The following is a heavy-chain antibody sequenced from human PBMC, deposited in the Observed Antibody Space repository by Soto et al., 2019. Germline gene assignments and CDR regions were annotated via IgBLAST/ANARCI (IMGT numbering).Heavy chain of an antibody. Sequence: PGGSLRLSCAASGFTFSSYSMNWVRQAPGKGLEWVSSISSSSSYIYYADSVKGRFTISRDNAENSLYLQMNSLRAEDTAVYYCARDLIGYGGNFDYWGQGTLVTVS. D-gene: IGHD4-17*01. CDR1: GFTFSSYS. CDR3: ARDLIGYGGNFDY. CDR2: ISSSSSYI. V-gene: IGHV3-21*01. J-gene: IGHJ4*02.